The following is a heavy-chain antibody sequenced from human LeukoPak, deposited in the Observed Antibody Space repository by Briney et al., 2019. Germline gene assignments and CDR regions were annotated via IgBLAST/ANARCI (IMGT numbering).Heavy chain of an antibody. J-gene: IGHJ5*02. CDR1: GGTFSSYA. CDR2: IIPIFGTA. CDR3: ARDFGVRGANWFDP. V-gene: IGHV1-69*06. Sequence: GASVKVSCKASGGTFSSYAISWVRQAPGQGLEWMGGIIPIFGTANYAQKFQGRVTITADKSTSTAYMELSSLRSEDTAVYYCARDFGVRGANWFDPWGQGTLVTVSS. D-gene: IGHD3-10*01.